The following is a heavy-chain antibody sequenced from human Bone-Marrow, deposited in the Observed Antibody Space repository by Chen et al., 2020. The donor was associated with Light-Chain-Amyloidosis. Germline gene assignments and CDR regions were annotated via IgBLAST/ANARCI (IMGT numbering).Heavy chain of an antibody. Sequence: EVHLVESGGGLVQPGGSLRLSCAASGFTFSDHYMDWVRQASGKGLEWVGRSRNKVNGYTTEYASSVKGRFTVSRDDSKNSLYLQMASLRTDDTAVYYCSRGGTSLTRYYSPMDVWGQGTTVTVSS. J-gene: IGHJ6*02. CDR2: SRNKVNGYTT. CDR3: SRGGTSLTRYYSPMDV. D-gene: IGHD3-9*01. V-gene: IGHV3-72*01. CDR1: GFTFSDHY.